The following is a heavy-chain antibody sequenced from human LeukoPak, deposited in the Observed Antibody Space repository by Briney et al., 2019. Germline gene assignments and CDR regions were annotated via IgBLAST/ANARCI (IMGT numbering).Heavy chain of an antibody. J-gene: IGHJ4*02. CDR1: GDSVSSDSYY. CDR2: IYYSGTT. CDR3: ARDSRGYYDSSGYFDY. Sequence: SETLSLTRTVSGDSVSSDSYYWSWIRQPPGKGLEWIAYIYYSGTTKYNPSLKSRVTIAVDTSKNHFSLKLSSVTAADTAVYYCARDSRGYYDSSGYFDYWGQGTLVTVSS. V-gene: IGHV4-61*03. D-gene: IGHD3-22*01.